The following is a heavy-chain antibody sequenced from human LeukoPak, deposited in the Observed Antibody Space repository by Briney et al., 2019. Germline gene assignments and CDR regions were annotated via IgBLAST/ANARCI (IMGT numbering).Heavy chain of an antibody. Sequence: SETLSLLRIVFGNPLTRGYHRGWIRQTPRKGLEWIGTMYNSGNINYNQSLKSRVTVSVDTSKNQFSLKLDSVTAADTAVFYCARLLGSVSFSDVWGQGILVTVSS. V-gene: IGHV4-38-2*02. CDR2: MYNSGNI. J-gene: IGHJ4*02. D-gene: IGHD3-10*01. CDR3: ARLLGSVSFSDV. CDR1: GNPLTRGYH.